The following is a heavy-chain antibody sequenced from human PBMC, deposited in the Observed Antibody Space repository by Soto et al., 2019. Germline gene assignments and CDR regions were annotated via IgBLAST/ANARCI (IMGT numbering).Heavy chain of an antibody. CDR2: ISAYNGNT. CDR3: ARVYKGHRFRQYYLDY. J-gene: IGHJ4*02. Sequence: APAKPSSKASRYTFTSNSISSLHQDTGQGLEWMGWISAYNGNTNYAQKLQGRVTMTTDTSTSTAYMELRSSVTAADTAVYYCARVYKGHRFRQYYLDYRGQGTLVTVSS. V-gene: IGHV1-18*01. D-gene: IGHD1-1*01. CDR1: RYTFTSNS.